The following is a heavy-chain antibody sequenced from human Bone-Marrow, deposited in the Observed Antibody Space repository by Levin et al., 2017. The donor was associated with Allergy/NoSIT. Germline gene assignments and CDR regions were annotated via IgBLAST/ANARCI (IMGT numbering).Heavy chain of an antibody. CDR3: ARRGPNWGFFDY. CDR1: GFTFSSHV. Sequence: GASVKVSCAASGFTFSSHVMNWVRQAPGKGLEWVSSVTNNDDATYYADSVKGRFTISRDNSKNTLYLQMNSLSAEDTALYYCARRGPNWGFFDYWGLGTLVTVSS. J-gene: IGHJ4*02. CDR2: VTNNDDAT. D-gene: IGHD7-27*01. V-gene: IGHV3-23*01.